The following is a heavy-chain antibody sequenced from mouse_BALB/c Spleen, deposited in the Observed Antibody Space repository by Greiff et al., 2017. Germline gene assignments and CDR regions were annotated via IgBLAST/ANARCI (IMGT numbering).Heavy chain of an antibody. Sequence: VQRVESGPGLVAPSQSLSITCTVSGFSLTSYGVHWVRQPPGKGLEWLGVIWAGGSTNYNSALMSRLSISKDNSKSQVFLKMNSLQTDDTAMYYCARYYYGRDYFDYWGQGTTLTVSS. CDR2: IWAGGST. V-gene: IGHV2-9*02. D-gene: IGHD1-1*01. CDR3: ARYYYGRDYFDY. CDR1: GFSLTSYG. J-gene: IGHJ2*01.